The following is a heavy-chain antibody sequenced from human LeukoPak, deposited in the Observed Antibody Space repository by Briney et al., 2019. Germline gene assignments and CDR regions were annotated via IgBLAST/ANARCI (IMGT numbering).Heavy chain of an antibody. CDR1: GGSISSYY. Sequence: SETLSLTCTVSGGSISSYYWSWIRQPPGKGLEWIGYIYYSGSTNYNPSLKSRVTISVDTSKNQFSLKLSSVTAADTAVYYCARGGSITMVRGVTHFDYWGQGTLVTVSS. D-gene: IGHD3-10*01. CDR2: IYYSGST. V-gene: IGHV4-59*01. J-gene: IGHJ4*02. CDR3: ARGGSITMVRGVTHFDY.